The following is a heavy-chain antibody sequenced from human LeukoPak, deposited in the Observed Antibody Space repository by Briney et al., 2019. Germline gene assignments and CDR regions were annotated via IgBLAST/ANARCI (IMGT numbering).Heavy chain of an antibody. V-gene: IGHV4-39*01. CDR3: ARHGDGGPAEYFRH. J-gene: IGHJ1*01. CDR1: GGSISSGIYY. D-gene: IGHD4-23*01. Sequence: SETPSLTCTVYGGSISSGIYYCAWIRQPPGKGMEWVGSIYYRGNTYYNPSLKSRVTLSVDTSKNQFSLNLCSVTAADTAVYYCARHGDGGPAEYFRHWGQGTLVTVSS. CDR2: IYYRGNT.